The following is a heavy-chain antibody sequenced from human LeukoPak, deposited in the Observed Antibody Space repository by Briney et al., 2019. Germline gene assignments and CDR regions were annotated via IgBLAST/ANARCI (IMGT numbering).Heavy chain of an antibody. Sequence: SETLSLTCTVSGDSISSSNCYWGWIRQPPGKGLEWIRSIYHSGSTYYNPSLKSRVTISVDTSKNQFSLKLSSVTAADTAVYYCARGGGMGHYYYYMDVWGKGTTVTISS. J-gene: IGHJ6*03. CDR1: GDSISSSNCY. CDR2: IYHSGST. CDR3: ARGGGMGHYYYYMDV. V-gene: IGHV4-39*07. D-gene: IGHD5-24*01.